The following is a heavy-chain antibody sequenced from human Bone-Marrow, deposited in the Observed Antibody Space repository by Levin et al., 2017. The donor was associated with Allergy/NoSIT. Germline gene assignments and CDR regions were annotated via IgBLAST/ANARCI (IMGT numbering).Heavy chain of an antibody. CDR3: AREGEDSTGSHYYYYGLDV. CDR2: INNAGTRT. V-gene: IGHV3-74*01. J-gene: IGHJ6*02. CDR1: GFTFSRSW. D-gene: IGHD3-22*01. Sequence: GGSLRLSCAGSGFTFSRSWMHWVRQDPGKGLVWISRINNAGTRTKYAASVEGRFTISRDNAKNILYLQMNNLRAADTTVYYCAREGEDSTGSHYYYYGLDVWGQGTTVTVSS.